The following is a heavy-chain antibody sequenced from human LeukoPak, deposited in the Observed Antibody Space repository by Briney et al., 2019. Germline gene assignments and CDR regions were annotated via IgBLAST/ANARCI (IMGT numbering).Heavy chain of an antibody. D-gene: IGHD6-13*01. CDR2: ISSSSSYI. Sequence: GGSLRLSCAASGFTFSSYSMNWVRQAPGKGLEWVSSISSSSSYIYYADSVKGRFTISRDNAKNSLYLQMNSLRAEDTAVYYCARVEQQLVRENFDYWGQGTLVTVSP. J-gene: IGHJ4*02. CDR3: ARVEQQLVRENFDY. V-gene: IGHV3-21*01. CDR1: GFTFSSYS.